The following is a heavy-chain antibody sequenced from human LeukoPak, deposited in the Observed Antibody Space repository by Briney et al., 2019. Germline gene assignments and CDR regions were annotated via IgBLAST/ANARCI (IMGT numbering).Heavy chain of an antibody. V-gene: IGHV1-18*01. CDR1: GYTFTSYG. Sequence: ASVKVSCKASGYTFTSYGISWVRQAPGQGLEWMGWISAYNGNTNYAQELQGRVTMTTDTSTSTAYMELRSLRSDDTAVCYCARDLEGIAVAGSCFDYWGQGTLVTVSS. J-gene: IGHJ4*02. CDR2: ISAYNGNT. D-gene: IGHD6-19*01. CDR3: ARDLEGIAVAGSCFDY.